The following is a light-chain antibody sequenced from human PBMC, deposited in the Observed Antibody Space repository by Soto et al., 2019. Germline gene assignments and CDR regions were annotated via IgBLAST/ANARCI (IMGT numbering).Light chain of an antibody. CDR2: GAS. Sequence: EIVLTQSPGTLSLSPGEGATLSCRASQSVTSSYLAWYQRRPGQAPRLLIYGASSRATGIPDRFSGSGSGTDFTLTISSLEPEDFAVYYCQQYGGSPPFTFGPGTRVDIK. CDR3: QQYGGSPPFT. V-gene: IGKV3-20*01. J-gene: IGKJ3*01. CDR1: QSVTSSY.